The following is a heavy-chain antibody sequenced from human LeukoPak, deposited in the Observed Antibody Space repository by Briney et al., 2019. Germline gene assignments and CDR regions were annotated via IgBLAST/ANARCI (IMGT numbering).Heavy chain of an antibody. V-gene: IGHV4-39*01. D-gene: IGHD3/OR15-3a*01. Sequence: SETLSLTCTVSGVSISSSNSYWGWIRQPPGKGLEWIGSIYYTGNTYYNASLKSRVTISIDTSNNQISLRLISVTATDTAMYYCARQTGSGLFTLPGGQGTLVTVSS. CDR1: GVSISSSNSY. J-gene: IGHJ4*02. CDR2: IYYTGNT. CDR3: ARQTGSGLFTLP.